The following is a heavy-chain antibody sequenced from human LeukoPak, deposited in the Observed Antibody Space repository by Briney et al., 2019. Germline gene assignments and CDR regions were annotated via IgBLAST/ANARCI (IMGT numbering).Heavy chain of an antibody. CDR1: GFTFSTYR. V-gene: IGHV3-7*05. CDR2: IKQDGSEK. CDR3: ARLIRPYFDY. J-gene: IGHJ4*02. Sequence: GGSLRLSCVASGFTFSTYRMSWDRQAPGKGLEWVASIKQDGSEKYYVDSVKGRFTISRDNAKNSLYLQMNSLRAEDTAVYYCARLIRPYFDYWGQGTLVTVSS.